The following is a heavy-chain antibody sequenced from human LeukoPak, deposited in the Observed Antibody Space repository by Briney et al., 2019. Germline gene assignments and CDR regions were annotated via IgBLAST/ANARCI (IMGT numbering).Heavy chain of an antibody. CDR3: ARVEVVPAARRGYYYYYMDV. D-gene: IGHD2-2*01. J-gene: IGHJ6*03. V-gene: IGHV4-31*03. CDR2: IYYSGST. CDR1: GGSISSGGYY. Sequence: SETLSLTCTVSGGSISSGGYYWSWIRQHPGKGLEWIGYIYYSGSTYYNPSLKSRVTISVDTSKNQFSLKLSSVTAADTAVYYCARVEVVPAARRGYYYYYMDVWGKGTTVTVSS.